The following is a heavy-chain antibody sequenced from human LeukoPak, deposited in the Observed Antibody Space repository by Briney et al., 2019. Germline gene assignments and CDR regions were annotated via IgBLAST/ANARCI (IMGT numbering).Heavy chain of an antibody. CDR3: AKDGVVPAAPNWFDP. J-gene: IGHJ5*02. V-gene: IGHV3-23*01. CDR1: GFTFSSYA. D-gene: IGHD2-2*01. Sequence: GGSLRLSCAASGFTFSSYAMSWVRQAPGKGLEWVSAISGSGGSTYYADSVKGRFTIFRDNSKNTLYLQMNSLRAEDTAVYYCAKDGVVPAAPNWFDPWGQGTLVTVSS. CDR2: ISGSGGST.